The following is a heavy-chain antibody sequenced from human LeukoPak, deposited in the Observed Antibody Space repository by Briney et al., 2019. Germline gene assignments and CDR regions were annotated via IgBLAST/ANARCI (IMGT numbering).Heavy chain of an antibody. V-gene: IGHV4-59*11. Sequence: SETLSLTCTVSGVSIVGHDWIWIRQPPGKGLEWIGHISYSGSTNYNPSLKSRVTISVDTSKNQVSLRLSSVTAADTAVYYCARDGEGDEGWDYWGQGTLVTVSS. CDR3: ARDGEGDEGWDY. J-gene: IGHJ4*02. CDR2: ISYSGST. CDR1: GVSIVGHD. D-gene: IGHD7-27*01.